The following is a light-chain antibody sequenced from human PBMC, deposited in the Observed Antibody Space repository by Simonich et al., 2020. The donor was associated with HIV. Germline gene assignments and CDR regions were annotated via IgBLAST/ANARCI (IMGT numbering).Light chain of an antibody. Sequence: SYELTQPPSVSVSPGQTARITCSGDALPKKYADWYQQKSGQAPVLVIFEDSKRPSGIPERFSGPSSGTMAALTISGAQVEDEADYYCYSTDSSANHRVFGGGTKLTVL. CDR3: YSTDSSANHRV. V-gene: IGLV3-10*01. CDR2: EDS. J-gene: IGLJ3*02. CDR1: ALPKKY.